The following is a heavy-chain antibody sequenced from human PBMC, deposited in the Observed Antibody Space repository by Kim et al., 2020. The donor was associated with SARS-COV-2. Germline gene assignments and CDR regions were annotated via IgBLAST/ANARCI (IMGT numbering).Heavy chain of an antibody. D-gene: IGHD3-3*01. CDR3: AKGVSDFWSGYYTYYFDY. CDR1: GFTFSSYG. J-gene: IGHJ4*02. CDR2: ISYDGSNK. V-gene: IGHV3-30*18. Sequence: GGSLRLSCAASGFTFSSYGMHWVRQAPGKGLEWVAVISYDGSNKYYADSVKGRFTISRDNSKNTLYLQMNSLRAEDTAVYYCAKGVSDFWSGYYTYYFDYWGQGTLVTVSS.